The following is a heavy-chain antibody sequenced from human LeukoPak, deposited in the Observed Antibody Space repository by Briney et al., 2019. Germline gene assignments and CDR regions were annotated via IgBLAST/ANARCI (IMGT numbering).Heavy chain of an antibody. CDR3: ERTEVVEWLFYRREYYFDY. Sequence: PETRSLTCTVSGGSISSYYWSWIRQPPGKGLEWIGYIYYSGSANYNPSLKSRVAMSVDTSKHQFSLKLSSVTAADTAVYYCERTEVVEWLFYRREYYFDYWGQGTLVTVSS. CDR1: GGSISSYY. D-gene: IGHD3-3*01. J-gene: IGHJ4*02. V-gene: IGHV4-59*12. CDR2: IYYSGSA.